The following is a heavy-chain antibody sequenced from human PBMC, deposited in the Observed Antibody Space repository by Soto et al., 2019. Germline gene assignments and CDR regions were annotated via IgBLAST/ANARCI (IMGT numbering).Heavy chain of an antibody. CDR2: INPSGGST. V-gene: IGHV1-46*03. J-gene: IGHJ4*02. D-gene: IGHD1-26*01. CDR1: GYTFTSYY. CDR3: ATAAIVGDATLDY. Sequence: QVQLVQSGAEVKKPGASVKVSCKASGYTFTSYYMHWVRQAPGRGLEWMGIINPSGGSTSYAQKFQGRVTMTRDTSTSTVYMELSSLRSEDTAVYYCATAAIVGDATLDYWGQGTLVTVSS.